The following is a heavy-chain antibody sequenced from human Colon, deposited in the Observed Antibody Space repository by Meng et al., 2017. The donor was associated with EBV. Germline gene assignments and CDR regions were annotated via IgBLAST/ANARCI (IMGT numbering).Heavy chain of an antibody. J-gene: IGHJ5*02. CDR2: IDHRGNT. CDR1: GGSFRDYY. D-gene: IGHD3-10*01. V-gene: IGHV4-34*01. CDR3: ARRGPSGNFSP. Sequence: QVQLQKWGAGLLKPSEPLSRSCAVYGGSFRDYYWTWIRHPPGKGLEWIGEIDHRGNTKYNPSLKSRVTISLDTSKKQFSLKVSSVTAADSAVYYCARRGPSGNFSPWSQGALVTVSS.